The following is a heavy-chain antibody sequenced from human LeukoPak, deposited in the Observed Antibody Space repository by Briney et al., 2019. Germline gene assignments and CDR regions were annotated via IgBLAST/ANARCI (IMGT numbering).Heavy chain of an antibody. CDR3: ARNGDYGGY. V-gene: IGHV3-64*02. Sequence: GGSLRLSCAASGFTFSIYAMHWVRQAPGKGLEYVSGISSNGGSTYYADSVKGRLTISRDNSRNTLYLQMGSLRPEDMAVYYCARNGDYGGYWGQGTLVTVSS. D-gene: IGHD4-17*01. J-gene: IGHJ4*02. CDR2: ISSNGGST. CDR1: GFTFSIYA.